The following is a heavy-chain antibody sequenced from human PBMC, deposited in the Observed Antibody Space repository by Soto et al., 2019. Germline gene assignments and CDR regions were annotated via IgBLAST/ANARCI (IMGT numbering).Heavy chain of an antibody. V-gene: IGHV3-30-3*01. D-gene: IGHD6-13*01. CDR1: GFSFSSYA. CDR2: ISYDGSNK. J-gene: IGHJ6*02. Sequence: LRLSCAASGFSFSSYAMHWVRQAPGKGLEWVAVISYDGSNKYYGDSVKGRFTISRDTSKNTVHLQMNSLRTEDTAVYYCARAPPRGIEAPGTWGSGMDVWGQGTTVTVSS. CDR3: ARAPPRGIEAPGTWGSGMDV.